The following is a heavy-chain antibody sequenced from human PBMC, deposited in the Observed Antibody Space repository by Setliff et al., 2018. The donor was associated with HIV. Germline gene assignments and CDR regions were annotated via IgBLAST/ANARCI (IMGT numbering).Heavy chain of an antibody. CDR1: GDSVNSYNYY. V-gene: IGHV4-31*03. J-gene: IGHJ4*02. CDR2: IYYSGSS. CDR3: VRNSFDYVEEE. Sequence: SETLSLTCKVSGDSVNSYNYYWSWIRQHPGKGLEWIGYIYYSGSSYYNPSVRSRVIMTLDTSENHFSLKLSSVTAADTAVYYCVRNSFDYVEEEWGQGTQVTVSS. D-gene: IGHD3-9*01.